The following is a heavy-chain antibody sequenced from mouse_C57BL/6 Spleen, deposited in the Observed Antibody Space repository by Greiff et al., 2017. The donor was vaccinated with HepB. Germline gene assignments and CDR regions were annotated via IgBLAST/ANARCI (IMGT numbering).Heavy chain of an antibody. Sequence: EVKLVESGGGLVQPKGSLKLSCAASGFSFNTYAMNWVRQAPGKGLEWVARIRSKSNNYATYYADSVKDRFTISRDDSESMLYLQMNNLKTEDTAMYYCVRDYGSSGEGSYWGQGTLVTVSA. J-gene: IGHJ3*01. CDR3: VRDYGSSGEGSY. CDR1: GFSFNTYA. D-gene: IGHD1-1*01. V-gene: IGHV10-1*01. CDR2: IRSKSNNYAT.